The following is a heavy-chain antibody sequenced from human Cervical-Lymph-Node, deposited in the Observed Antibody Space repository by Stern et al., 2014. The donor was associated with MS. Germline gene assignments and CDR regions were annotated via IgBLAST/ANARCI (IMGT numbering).Heavy chain of an antibody. CDR3: ARGAGWFDP. V-gene: IGHV4-59*01. Sequence: QVQLQESGPGLVKPSETLSLTCTVSGGSISSYYWSWIRQPPGKGLEWIGYIYYSGSTNYKPSLKSRVTISVDTSKNQFSLKLSSVTAADTAVYYCARGAGWFDPWGQGTLVTVSS. CDR2: IYYSGST. CDR1: GGSISSYY. J-gene: IGHJ5*02.